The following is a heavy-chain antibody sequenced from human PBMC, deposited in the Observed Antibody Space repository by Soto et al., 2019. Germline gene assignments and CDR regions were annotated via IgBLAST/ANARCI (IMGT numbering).Heavy chain of an antibody. J-gene: IGHJ6*02. V-gene: IGHV3-33*01. CDR3: ARDLRSSSWVGGGYYGMDV. Sequence: QVQLVESGGGVVQPGRSPRLSCAASGFTFSSYGMHWVRQAPGKGLEWVAVIWYDGSNKYYADSVKGRFTISRDNSKNTLYLQMNSLRAEDTAVYYCARDLRSSSWVGGGYYGMDVWGQGTTVTVSS. CDR2: IWYDGSNK. CDR1: GFTFSSYG. D-gene: IGHD6-13*01.